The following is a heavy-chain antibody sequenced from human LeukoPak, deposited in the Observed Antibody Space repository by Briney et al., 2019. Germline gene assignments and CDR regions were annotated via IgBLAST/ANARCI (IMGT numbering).Heavy chain of an antibody. J-gene: IGHJ4*02. V-gene: IGHV4-39*01. CDR2: IYYSGST. D-gene: IGHD3-3*01. CDR3: ARVPYPGYDFWSGYYTGLFYYFDY. CDR1: GGSISSGGYY. Sequence: SETLSLTCTVSGGSISSGGYYWSWIRQPPGKGLEWIGSIYYSGSTYYNPSLKSRVTISVDTSKNQFSLKLSSVTAAGTAVYYCARVPYPGYDFWSGYYTGLFYYFDYWGQGTLVTVSS.